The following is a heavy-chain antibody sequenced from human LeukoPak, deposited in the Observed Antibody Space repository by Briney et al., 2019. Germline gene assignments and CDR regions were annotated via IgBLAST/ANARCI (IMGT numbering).Heavy chain of an antibody. CDR3: ARAPAAGYFQH. J-gene: IGHJ1*01. CDR2: INNSGST. V-gene: IGHV4-34*01. Sequence: SETLSLTCAVYGGSFSGYYWSWIRQTPGKGLEWIGEINNSGSTNDNPSLKSRVTISVDTSKNQFSQKLNSLTAADTAVYYCARAPAAGYFQHWGQGTPVTVSS. CDR1: GGSFSGYY.